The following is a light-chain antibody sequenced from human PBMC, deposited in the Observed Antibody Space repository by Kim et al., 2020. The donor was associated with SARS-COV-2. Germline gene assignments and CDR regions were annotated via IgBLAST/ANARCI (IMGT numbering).Light chain of an antibody. CDR3: HQYNNWPPT. J-gene: IGKJ5*01. CDR1: QSVDSN. CDR2: GAS. V-gene: IGKV3-15*01. Sequence: VTPGERATLSCRASQSVDSNLAWYQQKPGQGPRLLIYGASTRASAFSARFSGSGSGTEFTLTISSLQSEDFALYYCHQYNNWPPTFGQGTRLEIK.